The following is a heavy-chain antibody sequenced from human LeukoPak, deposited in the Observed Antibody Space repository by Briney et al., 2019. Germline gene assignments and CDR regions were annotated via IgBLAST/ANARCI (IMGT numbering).Heavy chain of an antibody. CDR1: GGSISSSSYY. D-gene: IGHD3-10*01. J-gene: IGHJ4*02. V-gene: IGHV4-39*07. Sequence: PSETLPLTCTVSGGSISSSSYYWGWIRQPPGKGLEWIGSIYYSGNTYYNPSLKSRVTISVDTSKNQFSLKLSSVTAADTAVYYCARVLRPMASQYYFDYWGQGTLVTVSS. CDR3: ARVLRPMASQYYFDY. CDR2: IYYSGNT.